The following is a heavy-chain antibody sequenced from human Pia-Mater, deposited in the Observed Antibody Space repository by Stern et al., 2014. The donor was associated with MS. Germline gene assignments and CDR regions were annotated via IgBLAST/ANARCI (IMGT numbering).Heavy chain of an antibody. V-gene: IGHV3-30*18. Sequence: VQLVQSGGGVVQPGRSLRLSCAASGFTFSSYGMHWVRQAPGKGLERVAVISYDGSNKYYADSVKGRFTISRDNSKNTLYLQMNSLRAEDTAVYYCAKDLPYYYGSGFLWGQGTLVTVSS. J-gene: IGHJ1*01. CDR1: GFTFSSYG. CDR3: AKDLPYYYGSGFL. CDR2: ISYDGSNK. D-gene: IGHD3-10*01.